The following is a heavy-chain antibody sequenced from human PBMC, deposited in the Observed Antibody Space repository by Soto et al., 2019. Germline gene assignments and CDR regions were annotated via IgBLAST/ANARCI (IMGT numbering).Heavy chain of an antibody. D-gene: IGHD2-15*01. CDR2: ISAYNGNT. J-gene: IGHJ6*03. V-gene: IGHV1-18*01. Sequence: ASVKVCCKASGYTFTSYSISWVRQAPGQGLEWMGWISAYNGNTNYAQKLQGRVTMTTDTSTSTAYMELRSLRSDDTAVYYCARVTDCSGGSCNSYYYYMDVWGKGTTVTVSS. CDR1: GYTFTSYS. CDR3: ARVTDCSGGSCNSYYYYMDV.